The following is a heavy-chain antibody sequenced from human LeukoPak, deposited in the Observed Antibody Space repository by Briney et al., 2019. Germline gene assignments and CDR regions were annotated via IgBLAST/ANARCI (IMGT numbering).Heavy chain of an antibody. CDR1: VYTFTGYY. J-gene: IGHJ4*02. V-gene: IGHV1-2*02. Sequence: GASVKVSCKASVYTFTGYYMHWVRQAPGQGLEWMGWINPNSGGTNYAQKLQGRVTMTTDTSTSTAYMELRSLRFDDTAVYYCARGAKLRYFDWLPRGSPRGYYFDYWGQGTLVTVSS. CDR3: ARGAKLRYFDWLPRGSPRGYYFDY. CDR2: INPNSGGT. D-gene: IGHD3-9*01.